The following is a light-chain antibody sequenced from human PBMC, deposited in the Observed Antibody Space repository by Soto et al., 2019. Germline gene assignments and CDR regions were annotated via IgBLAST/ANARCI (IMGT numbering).Light chain of an antibody. CDR1: QGISSY. V-gene: IGKV1-9*01. CDR3: QQLHSYPLT. Sequence: DIQLTQSPSFLSASVGEGVTITCRASQGISSYLAWYQQKPGKAPKLLIYSASTLQSGVPSSFSGSGSGTEFTLTISSLQPEDFATYYCQQLHSYPLTFGGGTKLEIK. J-gene: IGKJ4*01. CDR2: SAS.